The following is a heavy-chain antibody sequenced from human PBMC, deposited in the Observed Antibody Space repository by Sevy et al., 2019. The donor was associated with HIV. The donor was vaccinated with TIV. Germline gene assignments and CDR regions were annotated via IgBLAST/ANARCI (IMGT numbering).Heavy chain of an antibody. CDR2: ISYDGSNK. D-gene: IGHD3-22*01. J-gene: IGHJ4*02. V-gene: IGHV3-30-3*01. CDR3: ARVAAIRAYDSSGYSDY. CDR1: GFTFSSYA. Sequence: GGSLRLSCAASGFTFSSYAMHWVRQAPGKGLEWVAVISYDGSNKYYADSVKGRFTNSRENSKNTLYLQMNSLRAEDTAGYYGARVAAIRAYDSSGYSDYWGQGTLVTVSS.